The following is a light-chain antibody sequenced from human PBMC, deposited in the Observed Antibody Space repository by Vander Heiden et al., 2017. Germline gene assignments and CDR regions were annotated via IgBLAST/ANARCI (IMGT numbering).Light chain of an antibody. V-gene: IGKV1-13*02. CDR2: DAS. Sequence: ANPLTPPPSSLSASVGDRVTITCRASQGISSGLAWYQQKPGKAPNLLIYDASRLQSGVPSRFSGSGSGTDFTLTISSLQSEDFATYYCQQFDRYPLTFGGGTKVEIK. CDR1: QGISSG. J-gene: IGKJ4*02. CDR3: QQFDRYPLT.